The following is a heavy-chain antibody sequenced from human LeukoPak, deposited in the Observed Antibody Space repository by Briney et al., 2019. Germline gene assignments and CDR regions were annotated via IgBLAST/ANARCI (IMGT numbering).Heavy chain of an antibody. CDR1: GGTFSSYA. Sequence: SVKVSCKASGGTFSSYAISWVRQAPGQGLEWMGGIIPIFGTANCAQKFQGRVTITTDESTSTAYMELSSLRSEDTAVYYCAINNYYDSSGLLGYWGQGTLVTVSS. D-gene: IGHD3-22*01. V-gene: IGHV1-69*05. CDR3: AINNYYDSSGLLGY. CDR2: IIPIFGTA. J-gene: IGHJ4*02.